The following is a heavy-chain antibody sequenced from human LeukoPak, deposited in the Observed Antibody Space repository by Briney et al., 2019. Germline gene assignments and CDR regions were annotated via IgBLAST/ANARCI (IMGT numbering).Heavy chain of an antibody. V-gene: IGHV6-1*01. Sequence: SQTLSLTYAISGDSVSSNSAAWNWIRQSPSRGLEWLGRTYYRSKWYNDYAVSVKSRTTINPDTSKNQFSLQLNSVTPEDTAVYYCAREGSRDSSSWYWFDPWGRGTLVTVSS. CDR3: AREGSRDSSSWYWFDP. CDR2: TYYRSKWYN. D-gene: IGHD6-13*01. CDR1: GDSVSSNSAA. J-gene: IGHJ5*02.